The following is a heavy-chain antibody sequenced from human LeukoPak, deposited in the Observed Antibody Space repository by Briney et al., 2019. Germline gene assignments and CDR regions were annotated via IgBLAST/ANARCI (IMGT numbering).Heavy chain of an antibody. Sequence: GRSLRLSCAASGFMFSTYSMNWVREAPGRGLEWGLYISSRGGDTTHNADSVKGRFAISRDNGKNSLCLQMNRLRDEGTAVYYGGRTGGSSGYCVLCDPWGQGTLVTVSS. D-gene: IGHD5-12*01. J-gene: IGHJ5*02. V-gene: IGHV3-21*05. CDR1: GFMFSTYS. CDR3: GRTGGSSGYCVLCDP. CDR2: ISSRGGDTT.